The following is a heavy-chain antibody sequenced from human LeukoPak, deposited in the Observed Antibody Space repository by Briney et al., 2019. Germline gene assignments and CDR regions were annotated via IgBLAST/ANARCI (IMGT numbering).Heavy chain of an antibody. D-gene: IGHD1-26*01. J-gene: IGHJ4*02. Sequence: ASVKVSCKASGYTFINYGISWVRQAPGQGLEWMGYISAYNGNTDYAQKLQGRVTMTTDTSTSAAYMELRSLRSDDTAVYYCAREGVVGALDFDYWGQGTLVTVSS. V-gene: IGHV1-18*01. CDR1: GYTFINYG. CDR3: AREGVVGALDFDY. CDR2: ISAYNGNT.